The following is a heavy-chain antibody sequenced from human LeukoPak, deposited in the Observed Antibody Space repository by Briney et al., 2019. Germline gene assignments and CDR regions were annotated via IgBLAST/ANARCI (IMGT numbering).Heavy chain of an antibody. CDR3: VRDRGFRDLLTEFDY. D-gene: IGHD3-10*01. V-gene: IGHV3-64D*06. Sequence: GGSLRLSCSASGFTFSTYTMHWVRQAPGKGLQHVSGIRDNGGSTYYADSVKGRFTISRDNSKNTMYLQMSSLTAEDTAVYFCVRDRGFRDLLTEFDYWGQGTLVTVSS. CDR1: GFTFSTYT. J-gene: IGHJ4*02. CDR2: IRDNGGST.